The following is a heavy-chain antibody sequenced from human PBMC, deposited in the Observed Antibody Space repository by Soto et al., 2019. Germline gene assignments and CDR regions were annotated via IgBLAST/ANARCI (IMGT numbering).Heavy chain of an antibody. J-gene: IGHJ6*02. CDR3: ARDRGGYGPPDV. CDR1: GIGFRDSH. Sequence: GGTLGLSCAASGIGFRDSHMSWVPQATGRGLEWVTYISGSSGYAGYGDSVKGRFTISRDNAKNSLYLKMNSLRVEDTAVYYCARDRGGYGPPDVWGQGTTVTVSS. CDR2: ISGSSGYA. V-gene: IGHV3-11*06. D-gene: IGHD3-10*01.